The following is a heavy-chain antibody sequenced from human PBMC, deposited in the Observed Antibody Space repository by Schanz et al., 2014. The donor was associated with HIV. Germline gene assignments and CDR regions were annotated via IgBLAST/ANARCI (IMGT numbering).Heavy chain of an antibody. D-gene: IGHD1-26*01. V-gene: IGHV1-2*02. CDR1: GYTFTGYY. CDR3: ASLVGATGLELDY. J-gene: IGHJ4*02. Sequence: QVPLFPSGAKVKKPGASVKVSCKASGYTFTGYYMHWVRQAPGQGLEWMGWINPNSGGTNYAQKFQGRVTMTRDTSISTAYMELSSLRSEDTAVYYCASLVGATGLELDYWGQGTLVTVSS. CDR2: INPNSGGT.